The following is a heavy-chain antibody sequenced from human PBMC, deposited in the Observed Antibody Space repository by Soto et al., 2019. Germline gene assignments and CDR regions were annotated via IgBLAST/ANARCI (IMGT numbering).Heavy chain of an antibody. V-gene: IGHV1-69*06. CDR1: GSTFNNFA. CDR2: IVVDSNTA. CDR3: XRAIXXXXXNYYFDF. J-gene: IGHJ4*02. Sequence: QVVLLQSGAEVKEPGSSVRVSCQVSGSTFNNFAFSWVRQAPGXGPXWMGGIVVDSNTAEYSQRFQDRVTITADTSTDTLYMELGSLTFEDTAVXYCXRAIXXXXXNYYFDFWGQGTLVTVSS. D-gene: IGHD5-12*01.